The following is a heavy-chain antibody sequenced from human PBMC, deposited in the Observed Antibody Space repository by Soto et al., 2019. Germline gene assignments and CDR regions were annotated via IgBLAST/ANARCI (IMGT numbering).Heavy chain of an antibody. CDR1: GFTFSSYS. J-gene: IGHJ4*02. CDR2: ISGTGGST. CDR3: AKSRGDTWTTYHFDR. Sequence: EVQLLESGRTLVQPGGSLKLSCAASGFTFSSYSMSWVRQAPGKGLEWVSGISGTGGSTYNADSGKGRFNISRDNSKNTLYLQMNSLRAEDTAIYYCAKSRGDTWTTYHFDRWGQGTLVTVSS. V-gene: IGHV3-23*01. D-gene: IGHD4-17*01.